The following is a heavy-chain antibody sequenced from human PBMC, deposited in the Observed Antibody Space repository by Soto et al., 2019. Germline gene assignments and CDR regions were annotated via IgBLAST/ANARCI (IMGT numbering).Heavy chain of an antibody. CDR3: ARLGYSGYDAPVVFFDY. D-gene: IGHD5-12*01. CDR1: GGSISSYY. J-gene: IGHJ4*02. V-gene: IGHV4-59*08. CDR2: IYYSGST. Sequence: SETLSLTCTVSGGSISSYYWSWIRQPPGKGLEEIGYIYYSGSTNYNPSLKSRVTISVDTSKNQFSLKLSSVTAADTAVYYCARLGYSGYDAPVVFFDYWGQGTLVTVSS.